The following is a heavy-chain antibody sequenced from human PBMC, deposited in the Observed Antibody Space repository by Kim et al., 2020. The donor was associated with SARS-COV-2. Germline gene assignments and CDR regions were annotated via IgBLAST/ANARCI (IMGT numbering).Heavy chain of an antibody. Sequence: GYADSVKGRFTISRDNAKNSLYLQMNSLRAEDTALYYCAKGRYTIYEYFLGWGQGTLVTVSS. V-gene: IGHV3-9*01. CDR3: AKGRYTIYEYFLG. D-gene: IGHD3-9*01. J-gene: IGHJ4*02.